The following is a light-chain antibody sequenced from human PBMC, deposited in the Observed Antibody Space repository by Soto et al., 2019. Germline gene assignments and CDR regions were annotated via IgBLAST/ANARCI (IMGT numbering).Light chain of an antibody. Sequence: EIVLTQSPATLSLSPGERATLSCRASQSVSSYVAWYQQKPGQAPRLLIYDASNRATGLPARFSGTGSGTDFTLTISRLQPEDFAVYYCQQRSHWPSFGGGTRVYIK. CDR1: QSVSSY. CDR2: DAS. V-gene: IGKV3-11*01. J-gene: IGKJ4*01. CDR3: QQRSHWPS.